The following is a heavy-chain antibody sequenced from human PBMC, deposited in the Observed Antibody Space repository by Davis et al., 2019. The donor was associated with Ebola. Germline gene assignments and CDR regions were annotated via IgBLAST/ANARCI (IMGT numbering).Heavy chain of an antibody. CDR1: GFTFTNAW. V-gene: IGHV3-23*01. CDR2: ISAGAETT. J-gene: IGHJ4*02. CDR3: AKNPKYGDYRYADF. Sequence: GGSLRLSCAASGFTFTNAWMSWVRQAPGKGLEWVSTISAGAETTYDADSGQGRFTISRDNSKNTLYLQMNSLRAEDTAVYYCAKNPKYGDYRYADFWGQGTLVTVSS. D-gene: IGHD4-17*01.